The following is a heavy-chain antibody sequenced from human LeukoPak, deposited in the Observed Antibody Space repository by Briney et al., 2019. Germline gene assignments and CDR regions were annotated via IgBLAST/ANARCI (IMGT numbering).Heavy chain of an antibody. CDR2: INAGNGNT. D-gene: IGHD6-13*01. Sequence: ASVKVSCKASGYTFTGYAMHWVRQAPGQRLEWMGWINAGNGNTKYSQKFQGRVTITRDTSASTAYMELSSLRSEDTAVYYCAREIAAAGSFDYWGQGTLVTVSS. V-gene: IGHV1-3*01. CDR3: AREIAAAGSFDY. CDR1: GYTFTGYA. J-gene: IGHJ4*02.